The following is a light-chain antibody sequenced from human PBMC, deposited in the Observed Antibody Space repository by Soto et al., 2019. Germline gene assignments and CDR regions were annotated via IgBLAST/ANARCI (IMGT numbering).Light chain of an antibody. CDR3: QKYDSAPWT. Sequence: DIQMTQSPSSLSASVRDRVTITCGASQGISNYLAWYQQKPGKVPKLLIYAASTVPSGVPSRFSGSGSGTDFTLTISSLQPEDVATYYFQKYDSAPWTFGQGTKVEIK. V-gene: IGKV1-27*01. CDR1: QGISNY. CDR2: AAS. J-gene: IGKJ1*01.